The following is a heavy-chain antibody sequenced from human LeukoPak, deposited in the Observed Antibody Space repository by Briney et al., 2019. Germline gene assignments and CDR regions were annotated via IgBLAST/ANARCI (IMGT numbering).Heavy chain of an antibody. Sequence: SVKVSCKASGGTFSSYAISWVRQAHGQGLECMGGIIPIFGTANYAQKFQGRVTITADESTSTAYMELSSLRSEDTAVYYCARGRELPGYYYYYMDVWGKGTTVTVSS. V-gene: IGHV1-69*13. CDR2: IIPIFGTA. CDR3: ARGRELPGYYYYYMDV. D-gene: IGHD1-26*01. J-gene: IGHJ6*03. CDR1: GGTFSSYA.